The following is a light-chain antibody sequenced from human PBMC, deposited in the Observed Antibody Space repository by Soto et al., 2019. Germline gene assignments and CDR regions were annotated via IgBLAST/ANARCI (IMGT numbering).Light chain of an antibody. Sequence: QSVLTQPPSASGTPGQRVTISCSGSSSNIGSNTVNWYQQLPGTAPKLLIYSNNQRPSGVPDRFSVSKSGTSASLAISGLQSEDEPDYYCAAWDDSLNGVVFGEGTKLTVL. CDR1: SSNIGSNT. J-gene: IGLJ2*01. CDR2: SNN. CDR3: AAWDDSLNGVV. V-gene: IGLV1-44*01.